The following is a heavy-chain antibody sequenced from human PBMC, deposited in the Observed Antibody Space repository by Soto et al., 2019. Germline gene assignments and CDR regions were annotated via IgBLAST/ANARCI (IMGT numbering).Heavy chain of an antibody. Sequence: PGGSLRLSCAASGFTFSSYAMSWVRQAPGKGLEWFSAISGSGGSTYYADSVKGRFTISRDNSKNTLYLQMNSLRAVDMAVYYCANLIAVAGTAFDYWGQGTLVTVSS. D-gene: IGHD6-19*01. V-gene: IGHV3-23*01. J-gene: IGHJ4*02. CDR1: GFTFSSYA. CDR2: ISGSGGST. CDR3: ANLIAVAGTAFDY.